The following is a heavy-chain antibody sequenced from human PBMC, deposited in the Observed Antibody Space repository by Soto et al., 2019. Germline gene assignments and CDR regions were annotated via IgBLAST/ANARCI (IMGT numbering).Heavy chain of an antibody. J-gene: IGHJ4*02. CDR1: GFTLSSYA. CDR2: ISKGGSNL. Sequence: GGSLRLSCAASGFTLSSYAIHWVRQAPGKWLEWVTVISKGGSNLYFADSVKGRFTISRDNSKNTLYLQMNSLRSEDTAVYYCAREVEYTSAFGISSSFDYWGQGXLVTVSS. V-gene: IGHV3-30-3*01. D-gene: IGHD6-19*01. CDR3: AREVEYTSAFGISSSFDY.